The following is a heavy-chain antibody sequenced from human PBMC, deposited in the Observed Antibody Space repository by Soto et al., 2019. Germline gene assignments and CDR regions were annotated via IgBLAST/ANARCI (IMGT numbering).Heavy chain of an antibody. V-gene: IGHV3-23*01. D-gene: IGHD1-7*01. CDR2: ISGSAGST. Sequence: GGSLRLSCAASGFTFRSYTMNWVRQAPGKGLEWVSAISGSAGSTYYADSVKGRFTISRDSSKNTLYLQMNSLRAEDTAVYYCAKGNSWSPALVLDIWGQGTMVTVSS. CDR3: AKGNSWSPALVLDI. J-gene: IGHJ3*02. CDR1: GFTFRSYT.